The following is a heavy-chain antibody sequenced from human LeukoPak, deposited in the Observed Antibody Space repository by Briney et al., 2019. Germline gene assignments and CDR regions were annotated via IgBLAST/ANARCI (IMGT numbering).Heavy chain of an antibody. D-gene: IGHD1-26*01. Sequence: SETLSLTCTVSGGSISSYYWSWIRQPPGKGLEWIGYIYYSGSTNYIPSLKSRVTISVDTSKNQFSLKLSSVTAADTAVYYCARGVGATINAFDYWGQGTLVTVSS. V-gene: IGHV4-59*01. CDR2: IYYSGST. J-gene: IGHJ4*02. CDR3: ARGVGATINAFDY. CDR1: GGSISSYY.